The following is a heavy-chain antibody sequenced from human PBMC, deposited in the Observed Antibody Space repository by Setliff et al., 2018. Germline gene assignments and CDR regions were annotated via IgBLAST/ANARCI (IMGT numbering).Heavy chain of an antibody. CDR3: AVVSGGVAS. CDR1: GCPFVGYY. CDR2: INPKSGGT. Sequence: ASVKVSCKASGCPFVGYYIYWMRQTPGQGFEWMGWINPKSGGTKYAVKFQGRVTMTRDTSINTAYMELNRLTSVDTAVYFCAVVSGGVASWGQGTLVTVSS. D-gene: IGHD2-15*01. V-gene: IGHV1-2*02. J-gene: IGHJ5*02.